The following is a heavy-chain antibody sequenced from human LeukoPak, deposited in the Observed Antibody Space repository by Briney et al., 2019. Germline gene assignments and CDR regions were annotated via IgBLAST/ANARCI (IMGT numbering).Heavy chain of an antibody. Sequence: SVKVSCKVSGYTLTELSMHWVRQAPGQGLEWMGGIIPIFGTANYAQKFQGRVTITADESTSTAYMELSSLRSEDTAVYYCAGERFGELSNYWGQGTLVTVSS. CDR1: GYTLTELS. J-gene: IGHJ4*02. CDR2: IIPIFGTA. CDR3: AGERFGELSNY. V-gene: IGHV1-69*13. D-gene: IGHD3-10*01.